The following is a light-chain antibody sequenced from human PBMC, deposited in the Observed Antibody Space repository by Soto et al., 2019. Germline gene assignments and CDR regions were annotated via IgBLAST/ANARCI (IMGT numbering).Light chain of an antibody. CDR2: GAS. CDR1: QSVSSNY. Sequence: DIVLTQSPGTLSLSPGERATLSCRASQSVSSNYLAWYQQKPGQAPRLLISGASSRATGIPDRFSGSGSGTDFTLSISRLEPEDFAVYYCQQYGTSPWTFGQGTKVDIK. J-gene: IGKJ1*01. CDR3: QQYGTSPWT. V-gene: IGKV3-20*01.